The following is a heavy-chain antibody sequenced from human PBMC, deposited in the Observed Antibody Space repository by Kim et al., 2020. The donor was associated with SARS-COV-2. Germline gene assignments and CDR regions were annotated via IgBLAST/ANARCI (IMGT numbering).Heavy chain of an antibody. CDR1: GASISRSSNY. CDR3: ARLVSENSAVEY. J-gene: IGHJ4*02. Sequence: SETLSLTCTVSGASISRSSNYRGWIRQPPGKGLEWIGSINYSGNTYYNPSLKSRVTISVDTSKNQFSLKMRSVTAADTAVYYCARLVSENSAVEYWGQGTLVTVSS. V-gene: IGHV4-39*01. CDR2: INYSGNT.